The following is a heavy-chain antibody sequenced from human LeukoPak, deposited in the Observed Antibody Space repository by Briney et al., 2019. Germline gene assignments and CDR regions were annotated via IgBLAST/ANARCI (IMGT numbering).Heavy chain of an antibody. J-gene: IGHJ4*02. Sequence: AGGSLTLSCAASRFTFSSYAMSWVRQAPGKGLEWVSAISGSGGSTYYADSVKGRFTISRDNSKITLYLQMNSLRAEDASVLYCAKADWVGVVYWGQGALV. CDR3: AKADWVGVVY. D-gene: IGHD3-10*01. CDR1: RFTFSSYA. V-gene: IGHV3-23*01. CDR2: ISGSGGST.